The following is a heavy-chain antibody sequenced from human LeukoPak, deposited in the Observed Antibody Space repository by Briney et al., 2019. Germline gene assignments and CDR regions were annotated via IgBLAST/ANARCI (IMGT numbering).Heavy chain of an antibody. Sequence: GASVKVSCKASGGTFSSYAISWVRQAPGQGLEWMGGIIPIFGTANYAQKFQGRVTMTTDTPTSTAYMELRSLRSDDTAVYYCARVGTILRWFDPWGQGTLVTVSS. V-gene: IGHV1-69*05. CDR2: IIPIFGTA. D-gene: IGHD3-9*01. CDR3: ARVGTILRWFDP. CDR1: GGTFSSYA. J-gene: IGHJ5*02.